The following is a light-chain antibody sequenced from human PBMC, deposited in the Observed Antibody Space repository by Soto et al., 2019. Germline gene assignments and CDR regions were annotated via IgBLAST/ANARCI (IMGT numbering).Light chain of an antibody. Sequence: EIVLTQSPGTLSLSPGETATLSCRASQSVSSNLAWYQQKPGQAPRLLIYGASTRATGIPARFSGSGSGTEFTLTISSLQSEDFAVYYCQQYNNWPPLTFGGGTKVDI. CDR1: QSVSSN. CDR3: QQYNNWPPLT. CDR2: GAS. J-gene: IGKJ4*01. V-gene: IGKV3-15*01.